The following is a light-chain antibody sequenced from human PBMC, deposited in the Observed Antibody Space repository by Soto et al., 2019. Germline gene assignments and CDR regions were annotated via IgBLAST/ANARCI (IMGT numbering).Light chain of an antibody. CDR2: GAS. CDR3: QQYNNWPLT. V-gene: IGKV3-15*01. J-gene: IGKJ4*01. Sequence: EIVMTQSPVTLSVSPGERATVYCRASQSVSSNLAWYQQKPGQAPRLLIYGASTRATGIPARFSGSGSGTEFTLTISSLQSEDFAVYYCQQYNNWPLTFGGGTKVDIK. CDR1: QSVSSN.